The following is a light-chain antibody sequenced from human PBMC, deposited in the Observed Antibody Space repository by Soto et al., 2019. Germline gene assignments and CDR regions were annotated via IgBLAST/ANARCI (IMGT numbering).Light chain of an antibody. V-gene: IGKV3-20*01. J-gene: IGKJ2*01. CDR2: GAS. Sequence: EIVLTQSPGTLSLSPGERATLSCRASQSVSSSYLAWYQQKPGQAPRLLIYGASSRATGIPDRFSGSGSGTDFPLNLNRLELEDFAVYYCHQYGSSPYTFGQGTKLEI. CDR1: QSVSSSY. CDR3: HQYGSSPYT.